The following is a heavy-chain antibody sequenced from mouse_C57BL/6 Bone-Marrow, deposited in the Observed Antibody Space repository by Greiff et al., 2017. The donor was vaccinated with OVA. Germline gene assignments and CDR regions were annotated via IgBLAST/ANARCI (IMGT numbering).Heavy chain of an antibody. CDR2: IYPGRGST. Sequence: VQLQQPGAELVKPGASVKMSCKASGYTFTSYWITWVKQRPGQGLEWIGDIYPGRGSTNYNEKFKSKATLTVDTSSSTAYMQLSSLTSEDSAVYYCARGNYYGSSYDYAMDYWGQGTSVTVSS. J-gene: IGHJ4*01. D-gene: IGHD1-1*01. CDR1: GYTFTSYW. V-gene: IGHV1-55*01. CDR3: ARGNYYGSSYDYAMDY.